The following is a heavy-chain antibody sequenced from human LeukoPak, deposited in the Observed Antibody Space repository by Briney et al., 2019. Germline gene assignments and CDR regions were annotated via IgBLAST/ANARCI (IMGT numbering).Heavy chain of an antibody. CDR1: GFTFSSYG. CDR2: IWYDGSNK. V-gene: IGHV3-30*02. CDR3: AKIAVTTVIQPQQMDV. Sequence: GGSLRLSCAASGFTFSSYGMHWVRQAPGKGLEWVAVIWYDGSNKYYADSVKGRFTISRDNSKNTLYLQMNSLRAEDTAVYYCAKIAVTTVIQPQQMDVWGQGTTVTVSS. J-gene: IGHJ6*02. D-gene: IGHD4-17*01.